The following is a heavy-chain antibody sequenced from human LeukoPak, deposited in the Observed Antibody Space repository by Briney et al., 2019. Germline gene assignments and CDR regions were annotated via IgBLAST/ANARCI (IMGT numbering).Heavy chain of an antibody. CDR2: IYNSGST. CDR3: ARRGSSGRSFDY. V-gene: IGHV4-39*01. J-gene: IGHJ4*02. Sequence: SETLSLTCTVSGGSISSGDYYWSWIRQPPGKGLEWVGCIYNSGSTYYDPSLKSRVTISVDTSKNQVSLKVNSVTAADTAVYYCARRGSSGRSFDYWGQGTLVIVSS. CDR1: GGSISSGDYY. D-gene: IGHD6-25*01.